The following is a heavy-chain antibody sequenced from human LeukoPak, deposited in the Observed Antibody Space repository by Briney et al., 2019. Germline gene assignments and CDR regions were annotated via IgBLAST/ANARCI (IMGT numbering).Heavy chain of an antibody. Sequence: PSETLSLTCTVSGYSINSGYYWGWIRQPPGKGLEWIGSFYHSGSTYYNPSLKSRVTISVDTSKNQFSLKLSSVTAADTAVYYCARAHFYDSSGYYYVGWYFDLWGRGTLVTVSS. CDR2: FYHSGST. J-gene: IGHJ2*01. CDR1: GYSINSGYY. D-gene: IGHD3-22*01. V-gene: IGHV4-38-2*02. CDR3: ARAHFYDSSGYYYVGWYFDL.